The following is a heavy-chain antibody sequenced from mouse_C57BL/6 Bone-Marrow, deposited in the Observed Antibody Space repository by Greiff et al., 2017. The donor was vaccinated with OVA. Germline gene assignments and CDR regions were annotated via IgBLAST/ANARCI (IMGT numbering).Heavy chain of an antibody. D-gene: IGHD2-2*01. CDR2: ISYDGSN. CDR3: ARDHGYPYYFDY. CDR1: GYSITSGYY. V-gene: IGHV3-6*01. Sequence: QESGPGLVKPSQSLSLTCSVTGYSITSGYYWNWIRQFPGNKLEWMGYISYDGSNNYNPSLKNRISITRDTSKNQFFLKLNSVTTEDTATYYCARDHGYPYYFDYWGQGTTLTVSS. J-gene: IGHJ2*01.